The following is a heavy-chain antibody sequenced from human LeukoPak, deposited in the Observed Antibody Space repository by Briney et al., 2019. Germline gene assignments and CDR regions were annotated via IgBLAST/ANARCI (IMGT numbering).Heavy chain of an antibody. CDR1: GYTFTSYD. J-gene: IGHJ4*02. CDR2: MNPNSGNT. V-gene: IGHV1-8*01. D-gene: IGHD3-10*01. CDR3: ARGQKSALSYGSGTYAYYFDY. Sequence: ASVRVSCKASGYTFTSYDINWVQQATGQGLEWMGWMNPNSGNTGYAQKFQGRVTMTRNSSITTAYMEVSSLRSEDTAVYYCARGQKSALSYGSGTYAYYFDYGGQATLVTVSS.